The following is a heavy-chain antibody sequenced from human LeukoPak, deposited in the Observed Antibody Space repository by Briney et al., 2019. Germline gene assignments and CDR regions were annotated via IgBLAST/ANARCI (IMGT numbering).Heavy chain of an antibody. D-gene: IGHD5-18*01. V-gene: IGHV3-13*01. CDR1: GFTFSSYD. CDR2: IGTAGDT. Sequence: GGSLRLSCAASGFTFSSYDMHWVRHATGKGLEWVSAIGTAGDTYYPGSVKGRFTISRENAQNSLYLQMNSLRAGDTAVYYCARDYHRPDTAMVTPSYYFDYWGQGTLVTVSS. J-gene: IGHJ4*02. CDR3: ARDYHRPDTAMVTPSYYFDY.